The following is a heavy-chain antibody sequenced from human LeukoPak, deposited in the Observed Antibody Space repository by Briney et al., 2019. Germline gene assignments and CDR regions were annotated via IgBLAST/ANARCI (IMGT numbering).Heavy chain of an antibody. J-gene: IGHJ4*02. CDR2: ISSSSSYI. CDR1: GFTFSSYS. D-gene: IGHD2-15*01. Sequence: PGGSLRLSCAASGFTFSSYSMNWVRQAPGKGLEWVSSISSSSSYIYYADSVKGRFTISRDNAKNSLYLQMNSLRAEDTAVYYCARLYVVVVAANASGYWGQGTLVTVSS. CDR3: ARLYVVVVAANASGY. V-gene: IGHV3-21*01.